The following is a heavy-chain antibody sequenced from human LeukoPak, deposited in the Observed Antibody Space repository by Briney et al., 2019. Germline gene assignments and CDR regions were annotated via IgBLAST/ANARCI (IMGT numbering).Heavy chain of an antibody. CDR1: GYTFTSYA. D-gene: IGHD3-3*01. CDR3: ARAVTIFGVAGPTDWFNP. J-gene: IGHJ5*02. CDR2: INAGNGNT. Sequence: ASVKVSCKASGYTFTSYAMHWVRQAPGQRLEWMGWINAGNGNTKYSQKFQGRVTITRDTSASTVYMELSSLRSEDTAVYYCARAVTIFGVAGPTDWFNPWGQGTLVTVSS. V-gene: IGHV1-3*01.